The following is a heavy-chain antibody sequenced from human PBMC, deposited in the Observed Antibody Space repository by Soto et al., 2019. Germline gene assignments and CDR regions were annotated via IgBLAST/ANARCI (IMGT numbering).Heavy chain of an antibody. D-gene: IGHD1-7*01. Sequence: QVQLQQSGPGLVKPSETLSLTCTVSGVSVTSDDFYWTWIRQPPGKGLEWIGHIFHSGSTSYSSSLEGRVTISIDTSRNHFSLSLISAAAADTAVYYCAXXXXXXXXGGDATTSAFDVWGQGTMVT. V-gene: IGHV4-61*03. J-gene: IGHJ3*01. CDR3: AXXXXXXXXGGDATTSAFDV. CDR1: GVSVTSDDFY. CDR2: IFHSGST.